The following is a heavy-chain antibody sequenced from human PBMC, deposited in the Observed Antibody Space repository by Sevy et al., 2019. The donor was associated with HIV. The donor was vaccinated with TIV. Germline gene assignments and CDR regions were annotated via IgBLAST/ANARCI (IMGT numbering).Heavy chain of an antibody. CDR3: ARDYVLPATIDYYYYGMDV. V-gene: IGHV3-21*01. CDR2: VSSSSSYI. Sequence: GGSLRLSCAASGFNFRTYNMNWVRQAPGKGLEWVSSVSSSSSYIYYADSVKGRFTISSDNAKTSLYLQMNSLRAEDTAVYYCARDYVLPATIDYYYYGMDVWGQGTTVTVSS. D-gene: IGHD2-2*01. CDR1: GFNFRTYN. J-gene: IGHJ6*02.